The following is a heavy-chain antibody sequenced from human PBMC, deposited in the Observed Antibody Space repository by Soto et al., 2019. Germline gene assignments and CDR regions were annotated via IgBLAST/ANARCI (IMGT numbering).Heavy chain of an antibody. Sequence: QVQLQQWGAGLLKPSETLSLTCAVYGGSFSDYYWNWIRQPPGKGLEWIGEINHSGSTNYNPSLKTRVTTSVDTSKNQLSLHLSSVTAADTAVYYCERGYGNGTRGKNDYWGQGTLVTVYS. V-gene: IGHV4-34*01. CDR3: ERGYGNGTRGKNDY. D-gene: IGHD3-10*01. J-gene: IGHJ4*02. CDR2: INHSGST. CDR1: GGSFSDYY.